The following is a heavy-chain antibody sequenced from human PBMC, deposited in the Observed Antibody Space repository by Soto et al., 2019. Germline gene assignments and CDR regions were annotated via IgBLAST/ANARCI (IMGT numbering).Heavy chain of an antibody. CDR2: IYYSGST. V-gene: IGHV4-59*08. J-gene: IGHJ3*02. Sequence: SETLSLTCPVSGGSISSYDWSWIRQPPGKGLEWIGYIYYSGSTYYNPSLKSRVTISVDTSKNQFSLKLSSVTAADTAVYYCARVTSSSDAFDIWGQGTMVTVSS. CDR3: ARVTSSSDAFDI. D-gene: IGHD6-6*01. CDR1: GGSISSYD.